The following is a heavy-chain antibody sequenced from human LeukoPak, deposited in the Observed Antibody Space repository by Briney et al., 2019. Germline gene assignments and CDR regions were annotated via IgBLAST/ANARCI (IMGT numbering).Heavy chain of an antibody. D-gene: IGHD6-25*01. CDR2: ISPYNDNT. V-gene: IGHV1-18*01. CDR1: GYTFTSFG. Sequence: ASVKVSFKASGYTFTSFGISWVRQVPGQGFEWMGWISPYNDNTNYAQKFQGRVTITTDTSTSTVFMELRGLRSDDTAVYYCAREPSGLLFDYWGQGALVTVSS. J-gene: IGHJ4*02. CDR3: AREPSGLLFDY.